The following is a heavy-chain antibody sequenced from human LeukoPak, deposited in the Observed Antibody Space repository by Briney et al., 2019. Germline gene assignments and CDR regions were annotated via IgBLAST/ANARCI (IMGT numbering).Heavy chain of an antibody. Sequence: ASVKVSCKASGYTFTSYAMNWVRQAPGQGLQWMGWINTNTENPTYAQDFTGRFVFSLDTSISTAYLQISSLKPEDTAVYYCTRSSGTYWFDYWGQGTLVTVSS. D-gene: IGHD1-26*01. J-gene: IGHJ4*02. CDR1: GYTFTSYA. V-gene: IGHV7-4-1*02. CDR2: INTNTENP. CDR3: TRSSGTYWFDY.